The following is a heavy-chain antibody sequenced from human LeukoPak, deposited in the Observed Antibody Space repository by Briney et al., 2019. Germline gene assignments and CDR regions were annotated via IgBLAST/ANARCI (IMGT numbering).Heavy chain of an antibody. D-gene: IGHD6-19*01. CDR1: GFTFSSYA. CDR2: VSYDGSDE. Sequence: PGRSLRLSCAASGFTFSSYAMHWVRQAPGKGLEWVAVVSYDGSDENYADSVKGRFTISRDNSKYTLFLQMNSLRAEDTAVYYCARDPDSSGWYRFDYWGQGTLVTVYS. CDR3: ARDPDSSGWYRFDY. V-gene: IGHV3-30*01. J-gene: IGHJ4*02.